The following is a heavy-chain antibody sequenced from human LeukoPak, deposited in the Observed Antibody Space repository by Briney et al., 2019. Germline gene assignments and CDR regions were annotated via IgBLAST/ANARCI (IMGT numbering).Heavy chain of an antibody. CDR1: GGSFSTYY. V-gene: IGHV4-34*01. D-gene: IGHD6-13*01. CDR3: ASTGDSSSSNWFAP. J-gene: IGHJ5*02. Sequence: SETLSLTCAVYGGSFSTYYWSWIRQPPGKGLEWIGEINHSGSTNYNPSLKSQVTISVDTPKNQFSLKLSSVTAADTAVYYCASTGDSSSSNWFAPWGQGTLVTVSS. CDR2: INHSGST.